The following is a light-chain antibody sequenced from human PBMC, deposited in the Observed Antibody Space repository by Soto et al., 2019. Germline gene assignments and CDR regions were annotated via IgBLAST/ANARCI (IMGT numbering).Light chain of an antibody. CDR1: SSDVGSYNL. CDR3: CSYAGSKV. J-gene: IGLJ1*01. CDR2: EVS. Sequence: QSVRTQPASVSGSPGQSITISCTGTSSDVGSYNLVSWYQQHPGKAPKLMIYEVSKRPSGVSNRFSGSKSGNTASLTISGLQAEDEADYYCCSYAGSKVFGTGTKVTVL. V-gene: IGLV2-23*02.